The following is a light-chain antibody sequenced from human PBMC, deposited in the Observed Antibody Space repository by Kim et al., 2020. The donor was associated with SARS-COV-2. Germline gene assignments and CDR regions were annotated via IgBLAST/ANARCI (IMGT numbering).Light chain of an antibody. Sequence: PGERATLAWRASQSVRSTLAWYQQKPGQAPRLVRYDAPNRATGIPARFSGSGSGTDFTLTISSLEPEDFAVYYCHQRNNPLTFGGGTKVDIK. V-gene: IGKV3-11*01. CDR3: HQRNNPLT. J-gene: IGKJ4*01. CDR1: QSVRST. CDR2: DAP.